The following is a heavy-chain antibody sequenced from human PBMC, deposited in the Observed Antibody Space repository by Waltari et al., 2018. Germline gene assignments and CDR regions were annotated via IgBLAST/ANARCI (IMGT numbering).Heavy chain of an antibody. J-gene: IGHJ3*02. CDR3: TTDGSGSYDAFDI. D-gene: IGHD1-26*01. CDR1: GFTFSSYA. Sequence: QVQLVESGGGVVQPGRSLRLSCAASGFTFSSYAMHWVRQAPGKGLEWVAVISYDGSNKYDADSVKGRFTISRDNSKNTLYLQMNSLKTEDTAVYYCTTDGSGSYDAFDIWGQGTMVTVSS. V-gene: IGHV3-30*07. CDR2: ISYDGSNK.